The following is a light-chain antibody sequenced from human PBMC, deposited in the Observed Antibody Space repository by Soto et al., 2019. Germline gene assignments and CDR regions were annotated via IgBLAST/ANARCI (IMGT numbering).Light chain of an antibody. Sequence: QSVLTQPPSASGSPGQSVTISCTGTSSDIGGYNSVSWYQQYPGKAPKLIIYQVFHRPSGVPDRFSGSKSGNTAFLTVSGLQADDEADYYCTSYAGANNYYLFGPGTKLTVL. CDR2: QVF. V-gene: IGLV2-8*01. CDR3: TSYAGANNYYL. J-gene: IGLJ1*01. CDR1: SSDIGGYNS.